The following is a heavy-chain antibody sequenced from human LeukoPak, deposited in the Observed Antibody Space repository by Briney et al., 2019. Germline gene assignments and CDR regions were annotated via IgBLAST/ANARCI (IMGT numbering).Heavy chain of an antibody. CDR1: GFTFSSYA. D-gene: IGHD3-16*02. CDR3: AKTFTFGGVIVMWYFDY. Sequence: GGSLRLSCAASGFTFSSYAMSWVRQAPGKGLEWVSAISGSGGSTYYADSVKGRFTISRDNSKNTLYLQMDSLRAEDTAVYYCAKTFTFGGVIVMWYFDYWGQGTLVTVSS. V-gene: IGHV3-23*01. CDR2: ISGSGGST. J-gene: IGHJ4*02.